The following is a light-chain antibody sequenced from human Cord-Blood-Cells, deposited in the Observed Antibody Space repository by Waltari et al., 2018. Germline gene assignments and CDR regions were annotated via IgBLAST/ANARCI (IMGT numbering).Light chain of an antibody. CDR3: SSYTSSSTYV. Sequence: QSALTQPASVSGSPGQSITIPCTGPSSDVGGYHYVSWYQQHPGKAPKLRIYDVSNRPSGVSNRFSGSKAGNTASLTISGLQAEDEADYYCSSYTSSSTYVFGTGTKVTVL. J-gene: IGLJ1*01. CDR2: DVS. V-gene: IGLV2-14*01. CDR1: SSDVGGYHY.